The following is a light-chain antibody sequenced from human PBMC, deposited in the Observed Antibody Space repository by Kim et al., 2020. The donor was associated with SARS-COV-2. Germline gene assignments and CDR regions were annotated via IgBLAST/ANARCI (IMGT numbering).Light chain of an antibody. J-gene: IGKJ2*01. Sequence: DIQMTQSPSTLSAFVGDRVIITCQASQDISTHLNWYQQKSGKAPKLLIYDAFNLETGVPSRFSGSRSGTDFSFTISSLQPEDIGTYYCHHYDSLPLDTFGQGTKLEI. CDR3: HHYDSLPLDT. V-gene: IGKV1-33*01. CDR2: DAF. CDR1: QDISTH.